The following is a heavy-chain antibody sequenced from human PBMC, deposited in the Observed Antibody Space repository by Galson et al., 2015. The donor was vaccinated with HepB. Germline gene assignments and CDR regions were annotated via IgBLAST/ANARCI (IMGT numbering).Heavy chain of an antibody. V-gene: IGHV5-10-1*01. CDR2: IDPSDSYT. D-gene: IGHD3-22*01. CDR1: GYSFSSYW. CDR3: ARHRIHDSSGYPRGYYGMDV. Sequence: QSGAEVKKPGESLRISCKGSGYSFSSYWISWVRQMPGKGLEWMGRIDPSDSYTNYSPSFQGHVTVSVDKSISIAYLQWSSLKASDTAMYYCARHRIHDSSGYPRGYYGMDVWGQGTTVIVSS. J-gene: IGHJ6*02.